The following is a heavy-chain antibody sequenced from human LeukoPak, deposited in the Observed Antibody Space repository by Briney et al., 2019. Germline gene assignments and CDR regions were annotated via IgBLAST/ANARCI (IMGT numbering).Heavy chain of an antibody. V-gene: IGHV4-38-2*02. D-gene: IGHD3-9*01. J-gene: IGHJ4*02. CDR2: IYHSGST. Sequence: SETLSLTCTVSGYSISSGYYWGWIRQPPGKGLEWIGEIYHSGSTNYNPSLKSRVTISVDKSKNQFSLKLSSVTAADTAVYYCAREPHTYYDILTGYYKEYYFDYWGQGTLVTVSS. CDR3: AREPHTYYDILTGYYKEYYFDY. CDR1: GYSISSGYY.